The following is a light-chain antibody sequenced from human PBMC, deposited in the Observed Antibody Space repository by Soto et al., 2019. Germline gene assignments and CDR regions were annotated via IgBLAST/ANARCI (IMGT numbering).Light chain of an antibody. J-gene: IGKJ5*01. Sequence: EVVLTQSPATLSLSPGDRATLSCRASQSVIHALAWYQQKPGQAPRLLIHDASSRATGIPARFSGSGSETDFTLTISSLEPEDFAVYYCQQRGSWPPSITFGQGTRLEIK. CDR2: DAS. V-gene: IGKV3-11*01. CDR1: QSVIHA. CDR3: QQRGSWPPSIT.